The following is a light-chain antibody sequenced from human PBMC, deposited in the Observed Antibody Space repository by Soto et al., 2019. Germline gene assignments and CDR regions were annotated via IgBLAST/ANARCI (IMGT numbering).Light chain of an antibody. Sequence: QSVLTQPPSASVTPGQRVTSSCSGGSSNIGTNAVNWYQQLPGTAPKLLIYSNNQRPSGVPDRFSGSKSGTSASLAISGLQSEDEADYHCAAWDDSLTAYVFGTGTKV. CDR3: AAWDDSLTAYV. J-gene: IGLJ1*01. CDR1: SSNIGTNA. CDR2: SNN. V-gene: IGLV1-44*01.